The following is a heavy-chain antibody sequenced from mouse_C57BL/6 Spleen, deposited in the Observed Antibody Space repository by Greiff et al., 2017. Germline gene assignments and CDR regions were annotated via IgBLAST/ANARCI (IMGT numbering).Heavy chain of an antibody. Sequence: VQLQQSGAELVRPGTSVKVSCKASGYAFTNYLIEWVKQRPGQGLEWIGVINPGSGGTNYNEKFKGKATLTADKSSSTAYMQLSSLTSEDSAVYFCARSDHDYEGYFDVWGTGTTVTVSS. V-gene: IGHV1-54*01. CDR2: INPGSGGT. CDR1: GYAFTNYL. D-gene: IGHD2-4*01. J-gene: IGHJ1*03. CDR3: ARSDHDYEGYFDV.